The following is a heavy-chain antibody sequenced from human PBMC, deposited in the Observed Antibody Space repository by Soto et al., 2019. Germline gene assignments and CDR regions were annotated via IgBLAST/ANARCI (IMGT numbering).Heavy chain of an antibody. CDR3: ARAGGKRSTATKNIVATLGTWASYYYMDV. CDR1: GGSFSGYY. D-gene: IGHD5-12*01. CDR2: INHSGST. Sequence: PSETLSLTCAVYGGSFSGYYWSWIRQPPGKGLEWIGEINHSGSTNYNPSLKSRVTISVDTSKNQYSLKLSSVTAADTAVYYCARAGGKRSTATKNIVATLGTWASYYYMDVWGKGTTVTVSS. V-gene: IGHV4-34*01. J-gene: IGHJ6*03.